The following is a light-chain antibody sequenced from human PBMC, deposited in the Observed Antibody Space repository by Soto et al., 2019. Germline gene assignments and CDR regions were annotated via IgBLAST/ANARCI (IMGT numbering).Light chain of an antibody. CDR1: SSNIGTNY. Sequence: QSVLTQPPSASGTPGQRITISCSGSSSNIGTNYVYLYQQLPRTAPKLLIYRNTQQPSGVADRFSGSKSGTSASLAISGLRSEDEADYYCAAWDYNLSGNDVFGTGTKLTVL. CDR3: AAWDYNLSGNDV. CDR2: RNT. J-gene: IGLJ1*01. V-gene: IGLV1-47*01.